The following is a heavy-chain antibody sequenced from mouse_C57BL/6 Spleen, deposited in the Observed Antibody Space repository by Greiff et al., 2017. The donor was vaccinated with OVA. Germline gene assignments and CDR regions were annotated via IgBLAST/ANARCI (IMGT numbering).Heavy chain of an antibody. CDR2: IDPANGNT. J-gene: IGHJ4*01. CDR1: GFHIKNTY. Sequence: EVQLQQSVAELVRPGASVKLSCTASGFHIKNTYMHWVKQRPEQGLEWIGRIDPANGNTKYAPKFQGKATITADTSSNTAYLQLSSLTSEDTAIYYCARRSSGYYYAMDYWGQGTSVTVSS. CDR3: ARRSSGYYYAMDY. D-gene: IGHD3-2*02. V-gene: IGHV14-3*01.